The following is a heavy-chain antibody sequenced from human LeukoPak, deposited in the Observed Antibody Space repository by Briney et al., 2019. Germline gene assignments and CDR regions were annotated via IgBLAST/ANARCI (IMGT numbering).Heavy chain of an antibody. Sequence: SLRLSCAPSVFTHDDYAMLGVPQTPGEGREWVSGISWNSARIGYAHSVRARFTIHRDNAKKALSLQINTLRPEHAALYFCAKKLELDTGAYDIWGQGTLVTVSS. V-gene: IGHV3-9*01. CDR3: AKKLELDTGAYDI. CDR1: VFTHDDYA. D-gene: IGHD3-3*01. J-gene: IGHJ3*02. CDR2: ISWNSARI.